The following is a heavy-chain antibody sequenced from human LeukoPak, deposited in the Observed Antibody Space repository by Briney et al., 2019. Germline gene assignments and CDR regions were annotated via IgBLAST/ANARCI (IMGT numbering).Heavy chain of an antibody. V-gene: IGHV3-74*01. D-gene: IGHD3-22*01. CDR3: ARAGRTGPMIGY. Sequence: GGSLRLSCAASGFIFSSYWMHWVRQAPGKGLVWVSRINSDGSSTSYADSVKGRFTISRDNAKNTLYLQMNSLRAEDTAVYYCARAGRTGPMIGYWGQGTLVTVSS. J-gene: IGHJ4*02. CDR2: INSDGSST. CDR1: GFIFSSYW.